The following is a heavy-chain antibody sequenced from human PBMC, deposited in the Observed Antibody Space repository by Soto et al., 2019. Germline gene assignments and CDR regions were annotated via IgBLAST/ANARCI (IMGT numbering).Heavy chain of an antibody. CDR3: GKVSVAATGHTASDS. CDR1: VGSSYRSGYY. D-gene: IGHD2-15*01. Sequence: PSETLSLTCTVSVGSSYRSGYYCGWIRQPPGSGLEWIGNSDYNGVTGSNPSLKSRVTISRDTSKNQFSLKLTYVTDADTALYYCGKVSVAATGHTASDSWGQGTLV. V-gene: IGHV4-39*01. CDR2: SDYNGVT. J-gene: IGHJ4*02.